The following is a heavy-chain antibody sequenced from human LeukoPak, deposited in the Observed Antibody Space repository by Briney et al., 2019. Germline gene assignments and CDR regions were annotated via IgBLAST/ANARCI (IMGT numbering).Heavy chain of an antibody. V-gene: IGHV6-1*01. CDR1: GDSVSSNSAS. Sequence: KTSQTLSLTCGISGDSVSSNSASWNWIRQSPSRGLGWLGRTYYRTRWYSDSAESVKSRMTVNPDTSKNQFSLQLNFVTPEDTAVYYCAGGNSGPAVARFDYWGQGTLVTVSS. D-gene: IGHD6-19*01. CDR3: AGGNSGPAVARFDY. J-gene: IGHJ4*02. CDR2: TYYRTRWYS.